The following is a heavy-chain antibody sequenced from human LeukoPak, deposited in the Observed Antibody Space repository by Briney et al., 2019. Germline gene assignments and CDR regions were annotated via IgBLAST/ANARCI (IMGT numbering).Heavy chain of an antibody. J-gene: IGHJ1*01. CDR2: IIPILGIA. CDR3: AREISLGGVRFLEWLQYFQH. CDR1: GGTFSSCA. D-gene: IGHD3-3*01. V-gene: IGHV1-69*04. Sequence: GASVKVSCKASGGTFSSCAISWVRQAPGQGLEWMGRIIPILGIANYAQKFQGRVTITADKSTSTAYMELSSLRSEDTAVYYCAREISLGGVRFLEWLQYFQHWGQGTLVTVSS.